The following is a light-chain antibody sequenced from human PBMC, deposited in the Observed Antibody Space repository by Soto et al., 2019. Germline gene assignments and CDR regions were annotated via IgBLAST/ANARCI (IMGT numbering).Light chain of an antibody. Sequence: QSVLTQPPSASGTPGQRVIISCSGSSSNIGSNYVYWYQQLPGTVPQLLIYRNSERPSVVPDRFSGSKSGTSASLAISGLRSEDEADYYCAAWDDSLSGVVFGGGTKLTVL. J-gene: IGLJ2*01. CDR2: RNS. CDR3: AAWDDSLSGVV. V-gene: IGLV1-47*01. CDR1: SSNIGSNY.